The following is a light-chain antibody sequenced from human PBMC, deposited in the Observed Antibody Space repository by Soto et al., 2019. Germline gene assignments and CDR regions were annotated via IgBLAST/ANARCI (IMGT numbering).Light chain of an antibody. Sequence: IQLTQSPSSLSASVGDRVTITCRANQSISTWLAWYQQKPGKAPKLLIYKASTLKSGVPSRFSGSGSGTEFTLTISSLQPDDVATYYCLQYNSYRTFGQGTKVDIK. V-gene: IGKV1-5*03. CDR1: QSISTW. CDR2: KAS. CDR3: LQYNSYRT. J-gene: IGKJ1*01.